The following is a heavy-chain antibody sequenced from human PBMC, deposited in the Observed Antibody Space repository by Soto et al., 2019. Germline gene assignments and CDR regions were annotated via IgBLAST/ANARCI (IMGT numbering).Heavy chain of an antibody. CDR2: IYYSGST. V-gene: IGHV4-59*01. CDR1: GGSISSYY. J-gene: IGHJ2*01. Sequence: QVHLQESGPGLVKPSETLSLTCTVAGGSISSYYWSWILQPPGKGLEWIGYIYYSGSTNYNPSLKSRVTISVDTSKNQFSLKLSSVTAADTAVYYCARASGDWYFDLWGRGTLVTVSS. CDR3: ARASGDWYFDL.